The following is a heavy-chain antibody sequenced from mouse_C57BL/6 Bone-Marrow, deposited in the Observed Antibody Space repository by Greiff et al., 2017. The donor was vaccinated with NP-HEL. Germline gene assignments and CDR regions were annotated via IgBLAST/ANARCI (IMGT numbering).Heavy chain of an antibody. D-gene: IGHD1-1*01. V-gene: IGHV5-6*01. J-gene: IGHJ2*01. CDR1: GFTFTSYG. CDR3: ARHPTVVAYYFDY. CDR2: ISRGGSYT. Sequence: EVQVVESGGDLVKPGGSLKLSCAASGFTFTSYGMSWVRQTPDKRLEWVATISRGGSYTYYPDNLKGRFTISRDNSKNTRYLQRSMLKSEDTAKYYGARHPTVVAYYFDYWGQGTTLTVSS.